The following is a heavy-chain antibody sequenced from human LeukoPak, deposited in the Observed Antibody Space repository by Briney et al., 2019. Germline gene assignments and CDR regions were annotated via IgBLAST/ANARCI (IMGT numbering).Heavy chain of an antibody. CDR3: ARDHSSWEVPSDY. CDR2: INTDGSSR. D-gene: IGHD6-13*01. V-gene: IGHV3-74*01. J-gene: IGHJ4*02. CDR1: GFTFSTYW. Sequence: GGSLRLSCAASGFTFSTYWMHWVRHVPGKGLVWVSGINTDGSSRSYADSVKGRFTISRDNAKNTLYLQMNGLRAEDTAVYYCARDHSSWEVPSDYWGQGTLVTVSS.